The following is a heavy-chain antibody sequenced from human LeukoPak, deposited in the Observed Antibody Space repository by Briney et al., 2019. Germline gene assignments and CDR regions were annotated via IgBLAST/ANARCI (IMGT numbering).Heavy chain of an antibody. V-gene: IGHV3-7*01. CDR3: AKAFNSSWHN. D-gene: IGHD6-13*01. CDR2: INQDGSEK. Sequence: GGSLRLSCAASGFTFSSYWMSWVRQAPGKGLEWVANINQDGSEKYYVDSVKGRFTISRDNARNSLYLQMNSLRAEDTAVYYCAKAFNSSWHNWGQGTLVTVSS. J-gene: IGHJ4*02. CDR1: GFTFSSYW.